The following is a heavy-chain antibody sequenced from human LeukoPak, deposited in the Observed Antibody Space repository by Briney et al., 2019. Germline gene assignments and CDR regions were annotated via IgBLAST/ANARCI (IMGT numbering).Heavy chain of an antibody. J-gene: IGHJ6*03. V-gene: IGHV4-59*01. D-gene: IGHD4-11*01. Sequence: PSETLSLTCTVSGGSISNYYWSWVRQPPGKGLEWIGYIYYTGSTNYSPSLKSRVTISVDMSKNQFSLELTSVTAADTAVYYCARAKGNSNYPYYYMDVWGKGTTVTVSS. CDR2: IYYTGST. CDR3: ARAKGNSNYPYYYMDV. CDR1: GGSISNYY.